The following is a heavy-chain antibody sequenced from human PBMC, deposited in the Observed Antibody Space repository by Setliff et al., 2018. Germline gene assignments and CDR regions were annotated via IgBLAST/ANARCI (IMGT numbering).Heavy chain of an antibody. Sequence: GPSVKVSCKAFGYPFAGYYYNHWVRQAPGQGPEWMGWINPNTGAAKYAQQFQGRVTMTRDMSLRTVYLDLSGLTSDDTAVYYCTRDPTGSNFYNFQFYMDVWGKGTTVTVSS. J-gene: IGHJ6*03. CDR1: GYPFAGYY. CDR2: INPNTGAA. CDR3: TRDPTGSNFYNFQFYMDV. V-gene: IGHV1-2*02. D-gene: IGHD1-1*01.